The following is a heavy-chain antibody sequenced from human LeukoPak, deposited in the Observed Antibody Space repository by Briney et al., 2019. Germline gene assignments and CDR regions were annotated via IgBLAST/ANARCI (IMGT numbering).Heavy chain of an antibody. J-gene: IGHJ4*02. CDR2: INPSGGST. CDR3: AREEVRRYSSSWYGIDY. Sequence: EASVKVSCKASGYTFTSYYMHWVRQAPGEGLEWMGIINPSGGSTSYAQKFQGRVTMTRDTSISTAYMELSRLRSDDTAVYYCAREEVRRYSSSWYGIDYWGQGTLVTVSS. D-gene: IGHD6-13*01. V-gene: IGHV1-46*01. CDR1: GYTFTSYY.